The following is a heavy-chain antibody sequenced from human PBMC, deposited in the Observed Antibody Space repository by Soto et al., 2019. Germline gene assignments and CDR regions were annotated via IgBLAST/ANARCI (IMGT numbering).Heavy chain of an antibody. D-gene: IGHD3-22*01. CDR2: ISVYNGDT. J-gene: IGHJ1*01. Sequence: QVQLVQSGDEVKKPGASVKVSCTTSGYTFTNYGISWVRQAPGQGLEWMGWISVYNGDTKYAQRLQGRVTMTTDTSTRTAYMELRSLQSDDTAMYYCTREGGDSSGYYFQYWGQGTLVTVSS. V-gene: IGHV1-18*01. CDR3: TREGGDSSGYYFQY. CDR1: GYTFTNYG.